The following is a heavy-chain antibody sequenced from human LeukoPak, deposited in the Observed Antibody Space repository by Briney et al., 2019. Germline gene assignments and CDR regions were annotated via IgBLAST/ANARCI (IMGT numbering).Heavy chain of an antibody. CDR2: IDLDGSST. D-gene: IGHD3-10*01. J-gene: IGHJ4*02. Sequence: PGGSLRLSCAASGFTFRSYWMHWVRQAPGKGLEWVSRIDLDGSSTFADSVKGRLTMSRDNAKNTVYLQMNSLRAEDTAVYYCARVKREYYFDYWGQGNLVTVSS. CDR3: ARVKREYYFDY. CDR1: GFTFRSYW. V-gene: IGHV3-74*01.